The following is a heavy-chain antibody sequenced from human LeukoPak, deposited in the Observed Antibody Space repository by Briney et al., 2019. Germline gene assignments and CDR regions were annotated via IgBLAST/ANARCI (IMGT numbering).Heavy chain of an antibody. CDR2: ISRSGENK. D-gene: IGHD6-13*01. Sequence: GGSLRLSCAASGLTLSNSAMGWVRQAPGKGLEWVSVISRSGENKYYADSVKGRFTVSRDSSKNTLYVQMNSLRAEDTAIYYCARVQELIDPFDIWGQGTLVTVSS. CDR3: ARVQELIDPFDI. CDR1: GLTLSNSA. V-gene: IGHV3-23*01. J-gene: IGHJ3*02.